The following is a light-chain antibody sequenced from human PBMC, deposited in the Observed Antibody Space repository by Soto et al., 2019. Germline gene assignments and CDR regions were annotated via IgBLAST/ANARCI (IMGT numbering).Light chain of an antibody. CDR1: QAIGGC. CDR3: QPYNSWPLA. J-gene: IGKJ4*01. CDR2: KTS. V-gene: IGKV3-15*01. Sequence: TQSPSTLSVSGGEDVTLSFGASQAIGGCLAWYQHKPGQAPRLLIYKTSTLATGVPARFSGSGSGPEFTLTISSLQSEDFAIYYCQPYNSWPLAFGGGTKVDIK.